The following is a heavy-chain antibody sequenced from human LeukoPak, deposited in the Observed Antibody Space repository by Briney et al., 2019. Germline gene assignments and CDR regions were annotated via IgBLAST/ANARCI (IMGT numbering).Heavy chain of an antibody. Sequence: PGGSLRLSCAASEFTFSIYAVGWVRQAPGKGLEWVSSITSRGEDTWYAGSVKGRFTISRDNSKNTLYLQMNSLRAEDTAVYYCTRDRPNYYGSDGHYYRRNGDYWGQGTLVTVSS. D-gene: IGHD3-22*01. CDR2: ITSRGEDT. CDR1: EFTFSIYA. CDR3: TRDRPNYYGSDGHYYRRNGDY. J-gene: IGHJ4*02. V-gene: IGHV3-23*01.